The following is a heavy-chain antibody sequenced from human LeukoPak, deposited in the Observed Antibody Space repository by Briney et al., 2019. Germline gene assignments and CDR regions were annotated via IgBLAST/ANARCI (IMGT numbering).Heavy chain of an antibody. V-gene: IGHV3-23*01. J-gene: IGHJ6*02. D-gene: IGHD6-19*01. CDR3: AKDAWGSGWTLGEHYYGMDV. Sequence: GGSLRLSCAASGFTFSSYAMSWVRQAPGKGLEWVSAISGSGGSTYYADSVKGRFTISRDNSKNTLYLQMNSLRAEDTAVYYCAKDAWGSGWTLGEHYYGMDVWGQGTTVTVSS. CDR1: GFTFSSYA. CDR2: ISGSGGST.